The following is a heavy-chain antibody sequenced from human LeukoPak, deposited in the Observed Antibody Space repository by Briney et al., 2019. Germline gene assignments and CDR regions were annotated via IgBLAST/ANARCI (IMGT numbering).Heavy chain of an antibody. CDR3: ARHRQMATKSRVYDAFDI. V-gene: IGHV4-39*01. CDR2: IYYSGST. Sequence: SETLSLTCTVSGGSISSSSYYWGWIRQPPGKGLEWIGSIYYSGSTYYNPSLKSRVTISVDTSKNQFSLKLSSVTAADTAVYYCARHRQMATKSRVYDAFDIWGQGTMVTVSS. D-gene: IGHD5-24*01. J-gene: IGHJ3*02. CDR1: GGSISSSSYY.